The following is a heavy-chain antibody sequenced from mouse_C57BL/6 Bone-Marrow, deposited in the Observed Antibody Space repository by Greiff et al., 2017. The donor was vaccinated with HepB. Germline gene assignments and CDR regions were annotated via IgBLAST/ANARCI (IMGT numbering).Heavy chain of an antibody. Sequence: EVQRVESGAELVRPGASVKLSCTASGFNIKDDYMHWVKQRPEQGLEWIGWIDPENGDTEYASKFQGKATITADTSSNTAYLQLSSLTSEDTAVYYCTCWYFDVWGTGTTVTVSS. V-gene: IGHV14-4*01. CDR2: IDPENGDT. J-gene: IGHJ1*03. CDR1: GFNIKDDY. CDR3: TCWYFDV.